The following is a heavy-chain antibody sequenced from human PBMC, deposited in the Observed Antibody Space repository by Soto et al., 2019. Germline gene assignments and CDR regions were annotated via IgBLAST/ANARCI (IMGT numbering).Heavy chain of an antibody. Sequence: EASVKVSCKASGGTFSSYTISWVRQAPGQGLEWMGRIIPILGIANYAQKFQGRVTITADKSTSTAYMELSSLRSKDTAVYYCASITEYSSSYWFDPWGQGTLVTVSS. D-gene: IGHD6-6*01. CDR3: ASITEYSSSYWFDP. CDR2: IIPILGIA. J-gene: IGHJ5*02. CDR1: GGTFSSYT. V-gene: IGHV1-69*02.